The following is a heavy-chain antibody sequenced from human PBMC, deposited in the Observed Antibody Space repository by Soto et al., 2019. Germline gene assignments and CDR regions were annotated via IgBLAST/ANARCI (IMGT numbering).Heavy chain of an antibody. D-gene: IGHD4-17*01. Sequence: SVKVSCKASGGTFSSYTISWVRQAPGQGLEWMGRIIPILGIANYAQKFQGRVTITADKSTSTAYMELSSLRSEDTAVYYCARGKHDYGYLLLPYYYYGMDVWG. V-gene: IGHV1-69*02. J-gene: IGHJ6*02. CDR2: IIPILGIA. CDR1: GGTFSSYT. CDR3: ARGKHDYGYLLLPYYYYGMDV.